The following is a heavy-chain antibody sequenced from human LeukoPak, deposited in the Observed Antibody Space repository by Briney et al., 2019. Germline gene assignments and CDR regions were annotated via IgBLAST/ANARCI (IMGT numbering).Heavy chain of an antibody. J-gene: IGHJ4*02. D-gene: IGHD6-19*01. V-gene: IGHV3-7*01. CDR3: VSGWYSLGH. CDR2: IKQDGSEK. Sequence: GGSLRLSCAASGFTFSSYSMNWVRQAPGKGLEWVANIKQDGSEKYYVDSVKGRFTISRDNAKNSLYLQMNSLRAEDTAVYYCVSGWYSLGHWGQGTLVTVSS. CDR1: GFTFSSYS.